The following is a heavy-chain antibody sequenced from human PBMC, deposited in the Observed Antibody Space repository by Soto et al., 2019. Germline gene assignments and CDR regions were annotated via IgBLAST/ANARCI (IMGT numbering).Heavy chain of an antibody. CDR3: ARERDILTGYYRAITRDYFDY. D-gene: IGHD3-9*01. Sequence: PSQTLSLTCAVYGGSFSGYYWSWIRQPPGKGLEWIGEINHSGSTNYNPSLKSRVTISVDTSKNQFSLKLSSVTAADTAVYYCARERDILTGYYRAITRDYFDYWGQGTLVTVSS. V-gene: IGHV4-34*01. CDR2: INHSGST. J-gene: IGHJ4*02. CDR1: GGSFSGYY.